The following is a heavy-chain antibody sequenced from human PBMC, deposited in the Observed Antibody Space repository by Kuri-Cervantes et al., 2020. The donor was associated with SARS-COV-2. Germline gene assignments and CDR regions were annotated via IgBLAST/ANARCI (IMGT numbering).Heavy chain of an antibody. CDR3: VRDGDHWNFDY. V-gene: IGHV3-74*01. CDR1: GFTFSGHW. CDR2: INPDGSYT. J-gene: IGHJ4*02. Sequence: GESLKISCAASGFTFSGHWIHWVRQAQGKGLVWVSRINPDGSYTNNADSVKGRFTLSRDNAKNMLFLQMNSLRAEDTAVYYCVRDGDHWNFDYWGQGTVVTVSS. D-gene: IGHD1-1*01.